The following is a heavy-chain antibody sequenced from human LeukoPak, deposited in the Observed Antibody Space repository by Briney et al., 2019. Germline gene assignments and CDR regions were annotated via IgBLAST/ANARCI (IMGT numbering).Heavy chain of an antibody. V-gene: IGHV1-46*01. J-gene: IGHJ4*02. Sequence: ASVKVSCKASGYTFTSYYMHWVRQAPGQGLEWMGIINPSGGSTSYAQKFQGRVTMTRDTSTSTVYVELSSLRSEDTAVYYCARDSRRYILTGYFDYWGQGTLVTVSS. CDR2: INPSGGST. D-gene: IGHD3-9*01. CDR1: GYTFTSYY. CDR3: ARDSRRYILTGYFDY.